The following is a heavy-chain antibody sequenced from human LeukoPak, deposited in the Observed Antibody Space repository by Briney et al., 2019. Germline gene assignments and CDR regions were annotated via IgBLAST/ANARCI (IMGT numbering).Heavy chain of an antibody. D-gene: IGHD3-10*01. V-gene: IGHV4-34*01. CDR2: INHSEST. CDR1: GGSFSGYY. CDR3: ARGLPRHGPMVRGVRGGNYFDY. J-gene: IGHJ4*02. Sequence: PSETLSLTCAVYGGSFSGYYWSWIRQPPGTGLEWIGEINHSESTNYNPSLKSRVTISVDTSKNQFSLKLSSVTAADTAVYYCARGLPRHGPMVRGVRGGNYFDYWGQGTLVTVSS.